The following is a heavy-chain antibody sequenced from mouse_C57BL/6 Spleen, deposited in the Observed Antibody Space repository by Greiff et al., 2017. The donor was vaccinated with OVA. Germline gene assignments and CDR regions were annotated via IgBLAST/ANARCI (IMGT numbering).Heavy chain of an antibody. CDR3: ASTETGFDY. Sequence: VMLVESGPGLVQPSQSLSITCTVSGFSLTSYGVHWVRQSPGKGLEWLGVIWSGGSTDYTAAFISRLSISKDNSKSQVFFKMNSLQADDAAIYYCASTETGFDYWGQSTTLTVAS. D-gene: IGHD4-1*01. V-gene: IGHV2-2*01. J-gene: IGHJ2*01. CDR1: GFSLTSYG. CDR2: IWSGGST.